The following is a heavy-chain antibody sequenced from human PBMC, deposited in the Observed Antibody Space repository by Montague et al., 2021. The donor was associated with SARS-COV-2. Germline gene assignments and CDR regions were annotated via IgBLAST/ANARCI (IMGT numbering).Heavy chain of an antibody. CDR1: LHSVVGELR. CDR2: CCHRLGT. V-gene: IGHV4-4*02. J-gene: IGHJ4*02. CDR3: ARTGYSSGWHSFDY. D-gene: IGHD6-19*01. Sequence: SETLSLTCAGALHSVVGELRRSSDEHPSELQSPWLVVCCHRLGTKNNPSLKSRVIISVDKSKNQFSLKLSSVTAADTAVYYCARTGYSSGWHSFDYWGQGTLVTVSS.